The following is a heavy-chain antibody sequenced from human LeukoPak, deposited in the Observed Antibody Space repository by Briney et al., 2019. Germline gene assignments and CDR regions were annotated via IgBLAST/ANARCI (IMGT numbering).Heavy chain of an antibody. J-gene: IGHJ3*02. V-gene: IGHV4-61*02. D-gene: IGHD6-19*01. CDR2: IYTSGST. Sequence: SETLSLTCTVSGGSISSGSYYWSWIRQPAGKGLEWIGRIYTSGSTNYNPSLKSRVTISVDTSKNQFSLKLSSVTAADTAVYYCARGGSSGWVTFDIWGQGTMVTVSS. CDR1: GGSISSGSYY. CDR3: ARGGSSGWVTFDI.